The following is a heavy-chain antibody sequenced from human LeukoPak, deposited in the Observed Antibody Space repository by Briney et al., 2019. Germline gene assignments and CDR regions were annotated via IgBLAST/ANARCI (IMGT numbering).Heavy chain of an antibody. D-gene: IGHD4-17*01. Sequence: PGGSLRLSCAASGFTFSSYAMSWVRQAPGKGLEWVSVIYSGGSTYYADSVKGRFTISRDNSKNTLYLQMNSLRAEDTAVYYCARVTLARQRGSTADYGDSPCYFDYWGQGTLVTVSS. CDR1: GFTFSSYA. CDR3: ARVTLARQRGSTADYGDSPCYFDY. V-gene: IGHV3-66*01. J-gene: IGHJ4*02. CDR2: IYSGGST.